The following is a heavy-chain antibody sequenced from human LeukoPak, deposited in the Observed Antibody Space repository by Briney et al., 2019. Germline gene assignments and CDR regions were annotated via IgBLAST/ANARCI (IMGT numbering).Heavy chain of an antibody. Sequence: GGSLRLSCAASGFTFSSYSMNWVRQAPGKGLEWVANIKQGGNEIHYVESVKGRFTISRDNAKNSLYLQMNSLRAEDTAIYYCARGSSAAAESYFDSWGQGTLVTVSS. CDR1: GFTFSSYS. J-gene: IGHJ4*02. D-gene: IGHD6-25*01. V-gene: IGHV3-7*01. CDR3: ARGSSAAAESYFDS. CDR2: IKQGGNEI.